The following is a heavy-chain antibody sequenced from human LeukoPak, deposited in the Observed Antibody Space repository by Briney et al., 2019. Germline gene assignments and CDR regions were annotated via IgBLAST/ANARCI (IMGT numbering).Heavy chain of an antibody. CDR1: RFYFSNHF. CDR3: ARVGNSSGWHDAFGYFDS. Sequence: ARSLRLSCAASRFYFSNHFLGWVRHAPDDGREWEAVSSFDGRNKYYTDSVKGRFAISGDNPKNTVYLQMNSVRTEDTAAYYCARVGNSSGWHDAFGYFDSWGQGLLVTVSS. V-gene: IGHV3-30*09. D-gene: IGHD6-19*01. J-gene: IGHJ4*02. CDR2: SSFDGRNK.